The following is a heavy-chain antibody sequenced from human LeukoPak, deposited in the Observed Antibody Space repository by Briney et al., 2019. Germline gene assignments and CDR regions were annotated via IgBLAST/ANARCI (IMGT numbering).Heavy chain of an antibody. D-gene: IGHD1-26*01. Sequence: PSETLSLTCSVSGYSISSGHYWGWIRQPPGKGLEWIGTIYESGNTYYNPSLKSRVTISVDTSKNQLYLKVSSVTAADTAVYYCARDSSGSYILDYWGQGTLVTVSS. J-gene: IGHJ4*02. CDR3: ARDSSGSYILDY. V-gene: IGHV4-38-2*02. CDR1: GYSISSGHY. CDR2: IYESGNT.